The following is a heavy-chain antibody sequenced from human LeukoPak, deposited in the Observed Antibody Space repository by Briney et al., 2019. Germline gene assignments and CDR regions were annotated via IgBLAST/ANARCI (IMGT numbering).Heavy chain of an antibody. V-gene: IGHV4-59*01. CDR1: GGSINSDF. CDR3: ARIPDVSGWPFDS. CDR2: IRYSGRT. J-gene: IGHJ4*02. D-gene: IGHD6-19*01. Sequence: SETLSLTCTASGGSINSDFWTWLRQPPGKGLEWIGYIRYSGRTEYNPSLRSRATISIHTSRSHYSLRLNSVTAADTAIYYCARIPDVSGWPFDSWGQGTLVTVSS.